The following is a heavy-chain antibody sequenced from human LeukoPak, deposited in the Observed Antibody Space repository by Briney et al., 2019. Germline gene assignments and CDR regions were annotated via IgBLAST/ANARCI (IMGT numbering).Heavy chain of an antibody. D-gene: IGHD4-17*01. CDR3: AKVTGLSYGDLPH. CDR2: IIPIFGTA. J-gene: IGHJ4*02. CDR1: GGTFSSYA. V-gene: IGHV1-69*13. Sequence: ASVKVSCKASGGTFSSYAIGWVRQAPGQGLEWMGGIIPIFGTANYAQKFQGRVTITADESTSTAYMELSSLRAEDTAVYYCAKVTGLSYGDLPHWGQGTLVTVSS.